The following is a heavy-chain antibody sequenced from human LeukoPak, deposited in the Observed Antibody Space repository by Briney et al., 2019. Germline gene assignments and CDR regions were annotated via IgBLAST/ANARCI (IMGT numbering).Heavy chain of an antibody. V-gene: IGHV3-30*18. CDR1: GFTFSSYV. CDR3: AKGWVVRGVISY. CDR2: ISYDGNNK. Sequence: GGSLRLSCAASGFTFSSYVMHWVRQAPGQGLEWVAGISYDGNNKYYAESVKGRFTISRDNSKNTLYLQMNSLRDEDTAVYYCAKGWVVRGVISYWGQGTLITVSS. D-gene: IGHD3-10*01. J-gene: IGHJ4*02.